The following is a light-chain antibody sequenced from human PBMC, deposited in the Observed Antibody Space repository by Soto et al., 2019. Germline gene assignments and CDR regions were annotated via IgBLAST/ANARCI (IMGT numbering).Light chain of an antibody. CDR2: GAS. CDR1: KSVSSS. CDR3: QQYNNWPPIT. Sequence: ETLMTQSPATLSVSPGERVTLSCRASKSVSSSLAWYQQKPGQAPRLLIYGASTRATGIPTRFSGSGSGTEFTLTISSLQSEDFAIYYCQQYNNWPPITFGGGTKVEIK. V-gene: IGKV3-15*01. J-gene: IGKJ4*01.